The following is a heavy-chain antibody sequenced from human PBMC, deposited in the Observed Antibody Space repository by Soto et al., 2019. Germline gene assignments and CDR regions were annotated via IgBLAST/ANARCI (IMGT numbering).Heavy chain of an antibody. J-gene: IGHJ4*02. V-gene: IGHV5-51*01. CDR1: GYSFASYW. D-gene: IGHD6-6*01. Sequence: GEALKISWKASGYSFASYWIGWVRQVPGKGPECMGLIYPGDSDTRYSPAFQGQVTISADKSINTAYLQWSSRKASDSAMCYWFLHGEYPPASPDNFDFWGQGPLVTVSS. CDR3: FLHGEYPPASPDNFDF. CDR2: IYPGDSDT.